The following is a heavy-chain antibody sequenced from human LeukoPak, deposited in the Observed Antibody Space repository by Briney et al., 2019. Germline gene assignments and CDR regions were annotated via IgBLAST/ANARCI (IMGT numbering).Heavy chain of an antibody. CDR1: GFNFQYAW. Sequence: GGSLRLSCAGSGFNFQYAWMTWVRQAPGTGREWVGRIKSKRDGETTDYAALVKSRFSISRDDSKNTVYLQMNSLRTEDTAVYYCTSLVGSPTYWGQGTLVAVSS. D-gene: IGHD4-23*01. CDR2: IKSKRDGETT. J-gene: IGHJ4*02. V-gene: IGHV3-15*01. CDR3: TSLVGSPTY.